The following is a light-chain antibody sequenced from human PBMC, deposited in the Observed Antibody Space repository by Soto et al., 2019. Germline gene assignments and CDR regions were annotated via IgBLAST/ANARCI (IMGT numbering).Light chain of an antibody. CDR2: DVS. CDR1: SSDIGGYNY. V-gene: IGLV2-11*01. Sequence: QSLLTQPRSVSGSPGQSVTISCTGTSSDIGGYNYVSWYQQHPGKAPKLMIYDVSKRPSGVPDRFSGSKSGNTASLTISGLQAEDEADYYCSSYTSSSTRVFGGGTKLTVL. J-gene: IGLJ2*01. CDR3: SSYTSSSTRV.